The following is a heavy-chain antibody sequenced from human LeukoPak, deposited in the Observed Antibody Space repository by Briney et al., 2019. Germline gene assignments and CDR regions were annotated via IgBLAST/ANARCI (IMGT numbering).Heavy chain of an antibody. D-gene: IGHD3-10*01. CDR1: GFTFSSYA. V-gene: IGHV3-30-3*01. J-gene: IGHJ4*02. CDR3: ARDRRGSGSYLDC. CDR2: ISYDGSNK. Sequence: GRSLRLSCEASGFTFSSYAMHWLRQAPGKGLEWVAVISYDGSNKYYADSVKGRFTISRDNSKNTLYLQMNSLRAEDTAVYYCARDRRGSGSYLDCWGQGTLVTVSS.